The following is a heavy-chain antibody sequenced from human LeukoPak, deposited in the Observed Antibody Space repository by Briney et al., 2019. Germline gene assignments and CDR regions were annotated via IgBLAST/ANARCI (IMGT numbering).Heavy chain of an antibody. J-gene: IGHJ5*02. CDR3: AKDYYDSSVWFDP. CDR2: IRFDGSDK. CDR1: GFTFSSYG. Sequence: PGGSLRLSCGASGFTFSSYGMHWVRQAPGKGLEWVAYIRFDGSDKYYADSVRGRFTISRDNSKTTLYLQMNSLRAEDTALYYCAKDYYDSSVWFDPWGQGTLVTVSS. D-gene: IGHD3-22*01. V-gene: IGHV3-30*02.